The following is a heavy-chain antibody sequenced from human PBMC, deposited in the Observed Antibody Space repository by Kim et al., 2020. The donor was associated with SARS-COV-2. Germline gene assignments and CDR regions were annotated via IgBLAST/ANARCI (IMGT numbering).Heavy chain of an antibody. CDR3: ARLGCSGGSCYPGVNWFDP. Sequence: SETLSLTCTVSGGSISSYYWSWIRQPPGKGLEWIGYIYYSGSTNYNPSLKSRVTISVDTSKNQFSLKLSSVTAADTAVYYCARLGCSGGSCYPGVNWFDPWGQGTLVTVSS. J-gene: IGHJ5*02. V-gene: IGHV4-59*08. CDR1: GGSISSYY. D-gene: IGHD2-15*01. CDR2: IYYSGST.